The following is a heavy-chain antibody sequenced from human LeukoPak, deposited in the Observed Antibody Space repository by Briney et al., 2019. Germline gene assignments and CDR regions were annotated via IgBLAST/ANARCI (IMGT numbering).Heavy chain of an antibody. J-gene: IGHJ4*02. CDR3: AKAFGDGYNYPFDN. CDR2: ISGSAAST. CDR1: GFTFSSYA. V-gene: IGHV3-23*01. D-gene: IGHD5-24*01. Sequence: PGGSLRLSCAASGFTFSSYAMSWVRQAPGKGLEWVSGISGSAASTYYADSVKGRFTIFRDNSKSTLYLQMNSLRAEDTAVYYCAKAFGDGYNYPFDNWGQGTLVTVSS.